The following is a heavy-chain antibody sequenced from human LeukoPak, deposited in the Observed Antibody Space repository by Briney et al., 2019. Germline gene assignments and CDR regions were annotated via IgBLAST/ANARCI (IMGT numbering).Heavy chain of an antibody. J-gene: IGHJ3*02. D-gene: IGHD3-10*01. V-gene: IGHV4-61*02. Sequence: SETLSLTCTVSGGSISSGTYYWSWIRQPAGKGLEWIGRIYTSGSTNYNSSLKSRVTISVDTSKNQFSLKLNSVTAADTAVYYCARQMAYYYGSEAFDIWGQGTMVTVSS. CDR3: ARQMAYYYGSEAFDI. CDR2: IYTSGST. CDR1: GGSISSGTYY.